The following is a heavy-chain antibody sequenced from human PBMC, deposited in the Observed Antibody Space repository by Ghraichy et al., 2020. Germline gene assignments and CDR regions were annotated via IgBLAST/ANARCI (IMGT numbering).Heavy chain of an antibody. D-gene: IGHD6-25*01. CDR1: GPPFNTNR. CDR2: IKTDGSST. Sequence: GGSLRLSCERYGPPFNTNRMNWSRKPPGKWLVWVSRIKTDGSSTNYADSVKGRFTISRDNAKKTLYLQMNSLRVEDTAVYYCAGGFKADYWGQGTLVTVSS. V-gene: IGHV3-74*01. CDR3: AGGFKADY. J-gene: IGHJ4*02.